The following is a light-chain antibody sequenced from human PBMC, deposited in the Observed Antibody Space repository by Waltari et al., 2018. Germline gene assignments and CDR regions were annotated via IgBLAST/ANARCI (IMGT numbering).Light chain of an antibody. CDR2: DNN. V-gene: IGLV1-51*01. J-gene: IGLJ3*02. Sequence: QSVLTQPPSVSAAPGQKVTISCSGRNSNIGDNSVSWYQQFPGTALRLLIQDNNRRPSDTPDRFSASKSGTSATLGITGLQTGDEADYYCGTWDDSLNSMVFGGGTKLTVL. CDR1: NSNIGDNS. CDR3: GTWDDSLNSMV.